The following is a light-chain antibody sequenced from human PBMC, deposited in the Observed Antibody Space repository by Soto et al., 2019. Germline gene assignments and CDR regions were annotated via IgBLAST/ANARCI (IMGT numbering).Light chain of an antibody. CDR3: QQYGSSPWT. J-gene: IGKJ1*01. CDR1: QSVSSSY. V-gene: IGKV3-20*01. CDR2: GAS. Sequence: EIVLIQSPGTLSLSPGERATLSCRASQSVSSSYLAWYQQKPGQAPRPLIYGASSRAIGIPDRFSGSGSGTDFTLTISRLEPEDFAVYYCQQYGSSPWTFGQGTKVDIK.